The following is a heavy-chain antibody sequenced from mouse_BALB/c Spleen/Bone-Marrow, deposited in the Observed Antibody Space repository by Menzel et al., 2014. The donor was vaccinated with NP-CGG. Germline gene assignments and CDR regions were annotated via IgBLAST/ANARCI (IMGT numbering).Heavy chain of an antibody. V-gene: IGHV3-1*02. CDR3: ARDGSLYYFDY. CDR1: GYSITSGYS. Sequence: EVQLQQSGPDLVKPSQSLSLTCTVTGYSITSGYSWHWIRQFPGNKLEWIGYIHYSGSTHYNPSLKSRISITRDTSKNQFFLQLNSVTTEDSATYYCARDGSLYYFDYWGQGATLTVSS. D-gene: IGHD1-1*01. CDR2: IHYSGST. J-gene: IGHJ2*01.